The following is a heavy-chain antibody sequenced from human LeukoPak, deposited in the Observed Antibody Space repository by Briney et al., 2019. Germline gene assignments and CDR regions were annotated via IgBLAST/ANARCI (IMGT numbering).Heavy chain of an antibody. Sequence: PSETLSLTCTVSGGSISSYYWSWIRQPPGKGLEWIGYIYYSGSTNYNPSLKSRVTISVDTSKNQFSLKLSSVTAADTAVYYCARVKRPYYYFDYWGQGTLVTVSS. CDR3: ARVKRPYYYFDY. V-gene: IGHV4-59*01. D-gene: IGHD1-26*01. CDR2: IYYSGST. J-gene: IGHJ4*02. CDR1: GGSISSYY.